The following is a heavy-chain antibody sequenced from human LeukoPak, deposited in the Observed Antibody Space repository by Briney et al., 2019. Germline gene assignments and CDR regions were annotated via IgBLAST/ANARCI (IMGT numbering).Heavy chain of an antibody. J-gene: IGHJ4*02. D-gene: IGHD1-26*01. CDR1: GGPISSYY. Sequence: SETLSLTCTVSGGPISSYYWSWIRQPPGRGLEWSGYIYYSGSTNYNPSLKSRVTISVDTSKNQFSLKLSSVTAADTAVYYCARLRLGAKTSFDYWGQRTLVTVSS. V-gene: IGHV4-59*01. CDR2: IYYSGST. CDR3: ARLRLGAKTSFDY.